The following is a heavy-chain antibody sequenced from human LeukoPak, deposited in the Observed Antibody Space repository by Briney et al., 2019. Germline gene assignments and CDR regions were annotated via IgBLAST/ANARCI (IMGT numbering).Heavy chain of an antibody. D-gene: IGHD3-22*01. CDR3: ARQTYYNNRLLLDY. V-gene: IGHV4-59*08. J-gene: IGHJ4*02. Sequence: SETLSLTCTVSGVSISSYFWSWVRLSPENGLEWIGYIYHTGGTSYNPSLKSRVSISVDTSKNQFSLKLISVTAADTAVYYCARQTYYNNRLLLDYWGQGNLVTVSS. CDR2: IYHTGGT. CDR1: GVSISSYF.